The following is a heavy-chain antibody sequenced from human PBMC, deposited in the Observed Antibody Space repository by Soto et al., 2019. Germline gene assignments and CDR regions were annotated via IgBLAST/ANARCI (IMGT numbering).Heavy chain of an antibody. D-gene: IGHD2-2*01. CDR3: ARDQGVVVVPAAMPGDY. J-gene: IGHJ4*02. CDR2: INPNSGGT. CDR1: GYTFTGYY. V-gene: IGHV1-2*04. Sequence: GASVKVSCKASGYTFTGYYMHWVRQAPGRGFEWMGWINPNSGGTNYAQKFQGWVTMTRDTSISTAYMELSRLRSDDTAVYYCARDQGVVVVPAAMPGDYWGQGTLVTVSS.